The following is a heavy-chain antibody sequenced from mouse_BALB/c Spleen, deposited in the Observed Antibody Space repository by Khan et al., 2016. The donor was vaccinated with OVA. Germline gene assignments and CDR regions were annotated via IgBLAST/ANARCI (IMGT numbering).Heavy chain of an antibody. D-gene: IGHD1-2*01. V-gene: IGHV1-77*01. Sequence: QVQLQQSGAELARPGASVKLSCKASGYTFTDYYINWVKQRTGQGLEWIGEISPGSGDTYYNERYKGNATMTADKSTSTAYMLLSSLTSEASAVYFCARRNYFGYTFAYWGQGTLVTVSA. CDR1: GYTFTDYY. CDR2: ISPGSGDT. J-gene: IGHJ3*01. CDR3: ARRNYFGYTFAY.